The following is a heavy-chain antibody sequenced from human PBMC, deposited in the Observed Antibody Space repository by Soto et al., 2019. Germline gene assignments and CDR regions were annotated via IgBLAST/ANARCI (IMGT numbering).Heavy chain of an antibody. CDR3: ARVTYYDFWSGYYPTYYYYYMDV. CDR2: IYYSGST. J-gene: IGHJ6*03. V-gene: IGHV4-31*03. D-gene: IGHD3-3*01. CDR1: GGSISSGGYY. Sequence: QVQLQESGPGLVKPSQTLSLTCTVSGGSISSGGYYWSWIRQHPGKGLEWIGYIYYSGSTYYNPSLKSRVTISVDTSKNQFSLKLSSVTAADTAVYYCARVTYYDFWSGYYPTYYYYYMDVWGKGTTVTVSS.